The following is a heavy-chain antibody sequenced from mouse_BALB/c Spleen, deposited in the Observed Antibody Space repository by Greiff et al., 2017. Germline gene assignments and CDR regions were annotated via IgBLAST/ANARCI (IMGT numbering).Heavy chain of an antibody. Sequence: EVKVVESGGGLVKPGGSLKLSCAASGFTFSSYTMSWVRQTPEKRLEWVATISSGGSYTYYPDSVKGRFTISRDNAKNTLYLQMSSLKSEDTAMYYCTREGGSDYAMDYWGQGTSVTVSS. J-gene: IGHJ4*01. CDR1: GFTFSSYT. CDR2: ISSGGSYT. CDR3: TREGGSDYAMDY. D-gene: IGHD1-1*01. V-gene: IGHV5-6-4*01.